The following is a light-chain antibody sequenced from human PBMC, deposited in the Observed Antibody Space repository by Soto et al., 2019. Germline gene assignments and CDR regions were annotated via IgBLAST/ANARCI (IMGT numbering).Light chain of an antibody. J-gene: IGKJ4*01. CDR3: QQPSSSPPT. Sequence: EIGLTQSPATLSLSPGDRATLSCRASQSVSRYSAWYQQQPGQAARLLINDTSTRATGVPDTFSGSGSATEFTLTISRLEPEDSAMYYCQQPSSSPPTFGGGTHVEIK. CDR1: QSVSRY. V-gene: IGKV3-11*01. CDR2: DTS.